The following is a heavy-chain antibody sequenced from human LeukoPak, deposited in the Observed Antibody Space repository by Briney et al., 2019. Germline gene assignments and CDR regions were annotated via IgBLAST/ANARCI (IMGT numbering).Heavy chain of an antibody. CDR1: GGSFSDYS. Sequence: KPSETLSLTCAVYGGSFSDYSWSWIRQPPGKGLEWIGEINPSGGTNHNPSLMSRVSMSVDTSKNQISLRVSSVTAVDTAVYYCARVGYSYSINDWSRTGLGAYATKHYYYMDVWGKGTTVTVSS. V-gene: IGHV4-34*01. D-gene: IGHD5-18*01. CDR2: INPSGGT. J-gene: IGHJ6*03. CDR3: ARVGYSYSINDWSRTGLGAYATKHYYYMDV.